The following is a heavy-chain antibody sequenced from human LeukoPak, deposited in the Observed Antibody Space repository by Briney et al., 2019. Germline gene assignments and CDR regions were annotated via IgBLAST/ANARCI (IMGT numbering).Heavy chain of an antibody. CDR3: TRRQTDDSSGYYGY. J-gene: IGHJ4*02. CDR2: VRSKANSYAT. CDR1: GFTFSGSA. Sequence: GGSLRLSCAASGFTFSGSATHWVRQASGKGLEWVGRVRSKANSYATAYAASVKGRFTISRDDSKNTAYLQMNSLKTEDTAVYYCTRRQTDDSSGYYGYWGQGTLVTVSS. D-gene: IGHD3-22*01. V-gene: IGHV3-73*01.